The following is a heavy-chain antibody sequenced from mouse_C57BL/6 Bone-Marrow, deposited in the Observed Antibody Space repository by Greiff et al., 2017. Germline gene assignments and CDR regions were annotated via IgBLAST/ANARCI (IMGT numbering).Heavy chain of an antibody. V-gene: IGHV2-2*01. CDR3: ASVSSYPYLDY. Sequence: QVQLQQSGPGLVQPSQSLSITCTVSGFSLTSYGVHWVRQSPGKGLEWLGVIWSGGSTDYNAAFISRLSISKDNSKSQVFFKMNSLQADDTAIYYWASVSSYPYLDYWGQGTTLTVPS. CDR1: GFSLTSYG. J-gene: IGHJ2*01. D-gene: IGHD1-1*01. CDR2: IWSGGST.